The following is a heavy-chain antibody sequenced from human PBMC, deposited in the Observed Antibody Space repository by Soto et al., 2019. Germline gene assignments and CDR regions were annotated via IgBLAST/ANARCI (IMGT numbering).Heavy chain of an antibody. V-gene: IGHV1-69*01. CDR1: GGTFSTYG. J-gene: IGHJ6*02. Sequence: QVQLVQSGAEVKKPGYSVKVSCKASGGTFSTYGINWVRQAPGQGLEWMGGIIPIFDTTNYAQKFQGKFTITADESTSTVYMELSSRRSEDTAVYYCAREEAAAATSGMDVWGQGTTVTVSS. CDR3: AREEAAAATSGMDV. CDR2: IIPIFDTT. D-gene: IGHD6-13*01.